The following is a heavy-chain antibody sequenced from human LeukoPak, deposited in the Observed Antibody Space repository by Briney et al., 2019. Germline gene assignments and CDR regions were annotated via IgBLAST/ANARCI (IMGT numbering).Heavy chain of an antibody. Sequence: PSETLSLTCAVSGYSISSGYYWGWIRQPPGKGLEWIGSIYHSGSTYYNPSLKSRVTISVDKSKNQFSLKLSSVTAADTAVYYCARASAPSYRYSGSYGFFDYWGQGTLVTVSS. CDR1: GYSISSGYY. V-gene: IGHV4-38-2*01. CDR3: ARASAPSYRYSGSYGFFDY. J-gene: IGHJ4*02. CDR2: IYHSGST. D-gene: IGHD1-26*01.